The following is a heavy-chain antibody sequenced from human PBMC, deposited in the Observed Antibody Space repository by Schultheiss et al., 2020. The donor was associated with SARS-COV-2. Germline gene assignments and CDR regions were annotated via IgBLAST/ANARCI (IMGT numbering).Heavy chain of an antibody. D-gene: IGHD3-22*01. Sequence: GESLKISCTVSGDSISSGDYYWNWIRQRPGKGLEWVAVISYDGSNKYYADSVKGRFTISRDNAKNSLYLQMNSLRDEDTAVYYCARADLYYYDSSGYQPTFYFDYWGQGTLVTVSS. CDR3: ARADLYYYDSSGYQPTFYFDY. CDR1: GDSISSG. CDR2: ISYDGSNK. V-gene: IGHV3-30*03. J-gene: IGHJ4*02.